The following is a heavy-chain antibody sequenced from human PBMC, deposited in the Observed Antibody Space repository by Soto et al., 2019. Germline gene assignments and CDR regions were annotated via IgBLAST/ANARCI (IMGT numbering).Heavy chain of an antibody. CDR1: GYTFTSYG. V-gene: IGHV1-18*01. CDR3: ARGRYGDY. D-gene: IGHD1-1*01. CDR2: ISAHNGNT. J-gene: IGHJ4*02. Sequence: QVHLVQSGAEVKKPGASVKVSCKGSGYTFTSYGITWVRQAPGQGLEWMGWISAHNGNTNYAQKLQGRVTVTRDTSASPAFRELRRLRTAATAVYYCARGRYGDYWGQGALVTVSS.